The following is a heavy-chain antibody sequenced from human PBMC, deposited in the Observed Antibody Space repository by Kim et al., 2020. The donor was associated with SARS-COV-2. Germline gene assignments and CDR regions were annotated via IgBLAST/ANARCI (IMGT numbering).Heavy chain of an antibody. V-gene: IGHV3-72*01. CDR1: GFTFSDHY. D-gene: IGHD6-19*01. CDR2: TRNKANSYTT. J-gene: IGHJ6*02. Sequence: GGSLRLSCAASGFTFSDHYMDWVRQAPGKGLEWVGRTRNKANSYTTEYAASVKGRFTISRDDSKNSLYLQMNSLKTEDTAVYYCARESYSSGWTYYGMDVWGQGTTVTVSS. CDR3: ARESYSSGWTYYGMDV.